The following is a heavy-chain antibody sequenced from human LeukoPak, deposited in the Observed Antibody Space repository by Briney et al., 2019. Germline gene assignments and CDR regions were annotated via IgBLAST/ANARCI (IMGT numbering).Heavy chain of an antibody. CDR1: GFPFSSYA. J-gene: IGHJ4*02. D-gene: IGHD1-26*01. V-gene: IGHV3-23*01. CDR2: DSGCCGST. CDR3: AKEKNSGCSLDY. Sequence: GGSLSLFCAASGFPFSSYAMLWVRQAPGKGREWVSADSGCCGSTHYADSEKGRFTISRDNSKNTLYLQMISLRAEDTAVYYCAKEKNSGCSLDYWGQGTLVTVSS.